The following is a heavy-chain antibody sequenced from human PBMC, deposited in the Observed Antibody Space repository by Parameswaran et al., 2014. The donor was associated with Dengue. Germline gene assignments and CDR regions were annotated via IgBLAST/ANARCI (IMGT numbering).Heavy chain of an antibody. CDR3: ARAQEAGTEPYYYYYGMDV. Sequence: WVRQAPGQGLEWMGWINTNTGNPTYAQGFTGRFVFSLDTSVSTAYLQISSLKAEDTAVYYCARAQEAGTEPYYYYYGMDVWGQGTTVTVSS. V-gene: IGHV7-4-1*02. D-gene: IGHD6-13*01. J-gene: IGHJ6*02. CDR2: INTNTGNP.